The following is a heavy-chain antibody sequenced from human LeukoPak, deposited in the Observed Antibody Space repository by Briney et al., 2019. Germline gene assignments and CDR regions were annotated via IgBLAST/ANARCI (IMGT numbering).Heavy chain of an antibody. CDR3: VGSSGWLFDY. CDR2: IKEDGSRI. D-gene: IGHD6-19*01. CDR1: GFTFSNYW. Sequence: GGSLRLSCAGTGFTFSNYWMNWVRQAPGKGLEWVANIKEDGSRINYVNSVKGRFTISRDNAKNSVYLQMDNLRAEDTAVYYCVGSSGWLFDYWGQGILVAVSS. J-gene: IGHJ4*02. V-gene: IGHV3-7*01.